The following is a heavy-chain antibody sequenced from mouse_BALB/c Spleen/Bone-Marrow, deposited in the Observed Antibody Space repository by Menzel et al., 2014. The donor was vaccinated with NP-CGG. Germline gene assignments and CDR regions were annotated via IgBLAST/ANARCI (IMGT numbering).Heavy chain of an antibody. Sequence: VQLQQSGAQVAKPGASVKMSCKASGYTFTSYWMHWVKQRPGQGLEWIGYINPITGYTEYNQKFKDKATLTADKSSGTAYMQLSSLTSEDSAVYYCARNYDYDGGYCAMDYWGQGTSVTVSS. J-gene: IGHJ4*01. CDR3: ARNYDYDGGYCAMDY. V-gene: IGHV1-7*01. CDR2: INPITGYT. D-gene: IGHD2-4*01. CDR1: GYTFTSYW.